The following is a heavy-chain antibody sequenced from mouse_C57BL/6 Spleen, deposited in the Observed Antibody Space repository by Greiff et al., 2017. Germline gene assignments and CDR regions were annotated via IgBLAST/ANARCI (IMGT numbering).Heavy chain of an antibody. V-gene: IGHV1-80*01. CDR1: GYAFSSYW. CDR2: IYPGDGDT. D-gene: IGHD1-1*01. J-gene: IGHJ4*01. CDR3: ARSEDGSSPYAMDY. Sequence: VKVQQSGAELVKPGASVKISCKASGYAFSSYWMNWVKQRPGKGLEWIGQIYPGDGDTNYNGKFKGKATLTADKSSSTAYMQLSSLTSEDSAVYFCARSEDGSSPYAMDYWGQGTSVTVSS.